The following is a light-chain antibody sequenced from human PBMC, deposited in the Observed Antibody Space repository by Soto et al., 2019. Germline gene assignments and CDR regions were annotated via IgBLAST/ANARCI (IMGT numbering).Light chain of an antibody. Sequence: QSVLTQPPSVSAAPGQKVTISCSGRRSNIENNYVSWYQQLPGTAPQLLIYDNNKRASGIPDRFSASKSGTSATLGITALQSGDEADYYCGTWDNILGAVFGGGTKVTVL. CDR1: RSNIENNY. CDR2: DNN. V-gene: IGLV1-51*01. CDR3: GTWDNILGAV. J-gene: IGLJ2*01.